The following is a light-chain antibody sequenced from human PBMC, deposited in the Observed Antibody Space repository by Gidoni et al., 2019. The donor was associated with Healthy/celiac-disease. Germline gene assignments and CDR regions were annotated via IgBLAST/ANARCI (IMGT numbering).Light chain of an antibody. Sequence: EIVMTQSPATLSVSPGERATLSCRASQRVSSNLAWYQQKPGQAPRLLIYGASTRATGIQARFSGSGSGTEFTLTISSLQSEDFAVYYCHQYNNWPPWTFGQGTKVEIK. V-gene: IGKV3-15*01. J-gene: IGKJ1*01. CDR2: GAS. CDR3: HQYNNWPPWT. CDR1: QRVSSN.